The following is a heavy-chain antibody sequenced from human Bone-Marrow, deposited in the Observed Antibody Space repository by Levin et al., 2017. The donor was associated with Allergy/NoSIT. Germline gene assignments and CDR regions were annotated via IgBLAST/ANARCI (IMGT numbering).Heavy chain of an antibody. CDR1: GFTFSSYA. CDR3: ARDLGGLTVDMENWFDP. D-gene: IGHD5-24*01. Sequence: GGSLRLSCAASGFTFSSYAMHWVRQAPGKGLEWVAVISYDGSNKYYADSVKGRFTISRDNSKNTLYLQMNSLRAEDTAVYYCARDLGGLTVDMENWFDPWGQGTLVTVSS. V-gene: IGHV3-30-3*01. J-gene: IGHJ5*02. CDR2: ISYDGSNK.